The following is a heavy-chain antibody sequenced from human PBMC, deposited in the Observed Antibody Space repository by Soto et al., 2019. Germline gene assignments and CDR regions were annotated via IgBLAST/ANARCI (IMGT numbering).Heavy chain of an antibody. J-gene: IGHJ4*02. V-gene: IGHV4-61*01. CDR2: IYHRETT. Sequence: SETLSLTCTVSGSSFSGGIYYWTWIRQPPGKGLEWIGYIYHRETTNYNASLRSRVTISVDTSKNQFSLRLTSVTAADTAVYYCARYRDYGDYGYFDSWGQGTLVTVSS. CDR3: ARYRDYGDYGYFDS. D-gene: IGHD4-17*01. CDR1: GSSFSGGIYY.